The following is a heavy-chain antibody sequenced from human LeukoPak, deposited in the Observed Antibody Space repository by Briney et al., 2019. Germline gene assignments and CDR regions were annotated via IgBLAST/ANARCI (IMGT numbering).Heavy chain of an antibody. CDR3: VREGYGSGNYPFDY. J-gene: IGHJ4*02. Sequence: SGGSLRLSCAASGFTFNSHWMHWVRQAPGKGLVWVSRIDSHGSSTADADSVGGRFTVSRDNAKNTLYLQMNSLRAEDTAIYCCVREGYGSGNYPFDYWGQGTLVTVSS. D-gene: IGHD3-10*01. CDR2: IDSHGSST. V-gene: IGHV3-74*03. CDR1: GFTFNSHW.